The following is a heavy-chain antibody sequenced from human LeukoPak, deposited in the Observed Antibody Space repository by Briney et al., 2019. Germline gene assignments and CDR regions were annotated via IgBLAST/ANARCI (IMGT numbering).Heavy chain of an antibody. D-gene: IGHD5-12*01. CDR3: ARSYSGYDLLFDY. CDR1: GYTFTGYY. V-gene: IGHV1-2*04. CDR2: INPNSGGT. Sequence: GASVKVSCKASGYTFTGYYVHWVRQAPGQGLEWMGWINPNSGGTNYAQKFQGWVTMTRDTSISTAYMELSRLRSDDTAVYYCARSYSGYDLLFDYWGQGTLVTVSS. J-gene: IGHJ4*02.